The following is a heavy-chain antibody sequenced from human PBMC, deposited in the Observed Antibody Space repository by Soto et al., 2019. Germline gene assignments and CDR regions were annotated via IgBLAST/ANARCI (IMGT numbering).Heavy chain of an antibody. CDR2: IYYSGST. D-gene: IGHD1-26*01. V-gene: IGHV4-31*03. J-gene: IGHJ5*02. CDR3: ARRVGP. CDR1: GGSISSGGYY. Sequence: QVQLQESGPGLVKPSPTLSLTCTVSGGSISSGGYYWTWIRQHPGKGLEWTGHIYYSGSTYYTPSLKSRVTITVETSKTQVSLKLSSVTAADTAVYYCARRVGPWGQGTLVTVSS.